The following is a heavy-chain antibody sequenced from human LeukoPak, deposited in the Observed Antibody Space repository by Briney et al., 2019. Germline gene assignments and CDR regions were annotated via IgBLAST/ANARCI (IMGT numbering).Heavy chain of an antibody. V-gene: IGHV4-30-2*01. CDR1: GDSVRSGHHY. J-gene: IGHJ4*02. CDR2: LYRGRTT. Sequence: SQTLSLTCTVSGDSVRSGHHYWSWIRQPPGQGLEWIGYLYRGRTTYSNPSLKSRVTISETWSDNQFSLELRSLTAADTAMYYCAAVETSFDDFYYIDFWGQGTLVTVSS. D-gene: IGHD6-19*01. CDR3: AAVETSFDDFYYIDF.